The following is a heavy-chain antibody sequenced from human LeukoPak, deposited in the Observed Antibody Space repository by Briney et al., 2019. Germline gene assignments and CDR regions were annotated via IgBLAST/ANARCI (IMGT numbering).Heavy chain of an antibody. Sequence: GGSLRLSCAASGFTFSSYWMHWVRQAPGKGLVWVSRINSDGSSTSYADSVKGRFTISRDNAKNTLYLQMNSLRAEDMAVYYCARSGGYSSGWTIFDYWGQGTLVTVSS. D-gene: IGHD6-19*01. CDR2: INSDGSST. J-gene: IGHJ4*02. CDR1: GFTFSSYW. CDR3: ARSGGYSSGWTIFDY. V-gene: IGHV3-74*01.